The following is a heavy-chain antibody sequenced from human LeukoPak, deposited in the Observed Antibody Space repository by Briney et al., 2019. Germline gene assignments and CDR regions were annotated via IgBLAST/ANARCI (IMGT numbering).Heavy chain of an antibody. CDR3: ARLLDNGIDY. CDR1: GGSISSSSYY. J-gene: IGHJ4*02. V-gene: IGHV4-39*01. CDR2: IYYSGST. D-gene: IGHD1-1*01. Sequence: SETLSLTCTVSGGSISSSSYYWGWIRQPPGKGLEWIGSIYYSGSTYYNPSLKSRVTISVDTSKNQFSLKLSSVTAADTAVYYCARLLDNGIDYWGQGTLVTVSS.